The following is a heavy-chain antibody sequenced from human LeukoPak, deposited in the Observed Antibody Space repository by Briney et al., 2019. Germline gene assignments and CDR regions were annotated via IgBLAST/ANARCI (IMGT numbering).Heavy chain of an antibody. V-gene: IGHV4-39*01. CDR1: GGPVSSGRYY. J-gene: IGHJ4*02. D-gene: IGHD3-10*01. Sequence: SEALALTCAVSGGPVSSGRYYWGWIRQPRGKGQEWIGSIYYSGSTYYNPSLTSRVTISVATSKNQFSLKLSSVTAADPAVYYCARRASRRLRGAYGGHLDYWGQGTLVTVSS. CDR2: IYYSGST. CDR3: ARRASRRLRGAYGGHLDY.